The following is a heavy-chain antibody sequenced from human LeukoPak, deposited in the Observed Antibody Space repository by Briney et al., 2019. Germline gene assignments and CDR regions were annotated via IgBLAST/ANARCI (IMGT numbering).Heavy chain of an antibody. V-gene: IGHV1-69*06. D-gene: IGHD3-22*01. J-gene: IGHJ5*02. CDR1: GGTFSSYA. CDR3: ARPNNYDSSGYHYNWFDP. CDR2: IIPIFGTA. Sequence: SVKVSCKASGGTFSSYAISWVRQAPGQGLEWMGGIIPIFGTANYAQKFQGRVTITADKSTSTAYMELSSLRSEDTAVYYCARPNNYDSSGYHYNWFDPWGQGTLVTVSS.